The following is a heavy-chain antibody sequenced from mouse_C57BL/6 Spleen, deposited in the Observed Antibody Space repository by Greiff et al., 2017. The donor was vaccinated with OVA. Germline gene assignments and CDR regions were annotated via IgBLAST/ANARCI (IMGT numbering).Heavy chain of an antibody. J-gene: IGHJ3*01. V-gene: IGHV5-9-1*02. CDR3: TREANWDWFAY. CDR2: ISSGGDYI. D-gene: IGHD4-1*01. CDR1: GFTFSSYA. Sequence: EVKLMESGEGLVKPGGSLKLSCAASGFTFSSYAMSWVRQTPEKRLEWVAYISSGGDYIYYADTVKGRFTISRDNARNTLYLQMSSLKSEDTAMYYCTREANWDWFAYWGQGTLVTVSA.